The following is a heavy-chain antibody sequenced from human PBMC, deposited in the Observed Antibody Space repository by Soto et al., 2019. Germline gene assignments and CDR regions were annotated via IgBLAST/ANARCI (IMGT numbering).Heavy chain of an antibody. CDR1: GGSISSSSYY. CDR3: ARLGLAGTKPNHVYYGMDV. J-gene: IGHJ6*02. CDR2: IYYSGST. D-gene: IGHD3-10*01. V-gene: IGHV4-39*01. Sequence: SETLSLTCTVSGGSISSSSYYWGWIRQPPGKGLEWIGSIYYSGSTYYNPSPKSRVTISVDASKNQFSLKLSSVTAADTAVYYCARLGLAGTKPNHVYYGMDVWGQGTTVTVSS.